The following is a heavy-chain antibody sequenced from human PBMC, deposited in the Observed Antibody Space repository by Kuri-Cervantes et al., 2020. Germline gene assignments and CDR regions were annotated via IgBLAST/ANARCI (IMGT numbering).Heavy chain of an antibody. V-gene: IGHV1-69*06. CDR1: GGTFSSYA. D-gene: IGHD3-9*01. Sequence: SVKVSCKASGGTFSSYAISWVRQAPGQGLEWMGGIIPIFGTANYAQKFQGRVTITADKSTSTSYMELSSLRSEDTAVYYCARDGPYFDWLLREPIFDYWGQGTLVTVSS. CDR2: IIPIFGTA. CDR3: ARDGPYFDWLLREPIFDY. J-gene: IGHJ4*02.